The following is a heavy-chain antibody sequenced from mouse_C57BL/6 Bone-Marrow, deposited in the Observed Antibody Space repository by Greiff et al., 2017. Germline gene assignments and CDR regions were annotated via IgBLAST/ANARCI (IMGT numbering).Heavy chain of an antibody. Sequence: VQLKQSGAELVRPGASVKLSCTASGFNIKDDYMHWVKQRPEQGLEWIGWIDPENGDTEYASKFQGKATITADTSSNTAYLQLRSLTSEDTAVYYCTTLITTVVAKGGYWGQGTTLTVSS. D-gene: IGHD1-1*01. CDR3: TTLITTVVAKGGY. J-gene: IGHJ2*01. CDR1: GFNIKDDY. CDR2: IDPENGDT. V-gene: IGHV14-4*01.